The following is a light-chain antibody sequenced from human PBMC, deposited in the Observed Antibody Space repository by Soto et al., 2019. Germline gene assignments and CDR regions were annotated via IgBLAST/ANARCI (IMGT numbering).Light chain of an antibody. Sequence: EIVLTQSPGTLSLSPGERATLSCRASQSVSSSSLAWYQQTPGQAPRLLIYGASTRATGIPDRFSGSGSGTDFTLTISRLEPEDFAVYYCQQDGSSLKTFGQGTKVEIK. CDR3: QQDGSSLKT. V-gene: IGKV3-20*01. CDR2: GAS. J-gene: IGKJ1*01. CDR1: QSVSSSS.